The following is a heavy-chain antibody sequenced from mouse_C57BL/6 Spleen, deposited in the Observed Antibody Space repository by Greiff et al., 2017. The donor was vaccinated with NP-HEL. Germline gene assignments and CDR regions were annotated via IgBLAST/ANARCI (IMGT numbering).Heavy chain of an antibody. CDR3: ARKGGWLLRSWYFDV. Sequence: VQLQQSGPELVKPGASVKIPCKASGYTFTDYNMDWVKQSHGKSLEWIGDINPNNGGTIYNQKFKGKATLTVDKSSSTAYMELRSLTSEDTAVYYCARKGGWLLRSWYFDVWGTGTTVTVSS. CDR1: GYTFTDYN. V-gene: IGHV1-18*01. D-gene: IGHD2-3*01. CDR2: INPNNGGT. J-gene: IGHJ1*03.